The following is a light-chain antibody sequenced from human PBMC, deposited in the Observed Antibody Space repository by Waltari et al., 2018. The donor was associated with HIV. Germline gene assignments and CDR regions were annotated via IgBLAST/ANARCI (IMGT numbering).Light chain of an antibody. V-gene: IGKV3-11*01. CDR1: QPVAIY. Sequence: EIVLTQSPATLFLSPGERATLSCRASQPVAIYLNWYQQKAGQAPRLLIYDASNRAAGIPARFSGSGSGTDFTLTISSLDPEDFAVYYCQQRSDWLWTFGQGTKVEIK. J-gene: IGKJ1*01. CDR3: QQRSDWLWT. CDR2: DAS.